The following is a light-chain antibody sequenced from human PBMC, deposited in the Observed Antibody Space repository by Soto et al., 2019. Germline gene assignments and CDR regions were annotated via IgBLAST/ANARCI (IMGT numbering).Light chain of an antibody. CDR2: ESS. Sequence: IVLTHSPSTLSLSPGERATLSCRASQNVANHLDWYQQIPGQAPRLLIYESSNRATGIAARFSGSGSGTDSTLTISSLEPEDFAVYYCQQRSNWPHTFAHGSKVDIK. CDR1: QNVANH. J-gene: IGKJ1*01. CDR3: QQRSNWPHT. V-gene: IGKV3-11*01.